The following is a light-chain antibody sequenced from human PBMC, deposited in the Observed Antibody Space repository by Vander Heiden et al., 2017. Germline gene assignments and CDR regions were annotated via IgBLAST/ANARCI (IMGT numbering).Light chain of an antibody. J-gene: IGKJ5*01. CDR3: QQCDSFPIT. CDR1: QAISNR. V-gene: IGKV1-12*01. CDR2: SAS. Sequence: DIQITNCRSAVSASVGDRVTITCRASQAISNRLASYRQRPGIGPELLVYSASNLQSGVPSRFSGSGSGTDFTLTISSLQPEDFATYYCQQCDSFPITFGQGTQMEI.